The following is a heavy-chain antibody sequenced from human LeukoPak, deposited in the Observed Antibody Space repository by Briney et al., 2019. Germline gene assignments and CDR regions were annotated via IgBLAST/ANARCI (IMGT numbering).Heavy chain of an antibody. Sequence: GGSLRLSCAASDFTFSKAWLSWVRQAPGKGLEWVGRIKSKTDGGTTDYAAPVKGRFTISRDDSKNTLYLQMNSLKTEDTAVYYCTTISASVVGESFDYWGQGTLVTVSS. J-gene: IGHJ4*02. CDR3: TTISASVVGESFDY. V-gene: IGHV3-15*01. D-gene: IGHD2-15*01. CDR1: DFTFSKAW. CDR2: IKSKTDGGTT.